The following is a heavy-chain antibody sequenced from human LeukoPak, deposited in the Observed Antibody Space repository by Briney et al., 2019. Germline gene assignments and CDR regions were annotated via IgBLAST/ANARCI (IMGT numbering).Heavy chain of an antibody. D-gene: IGHD3-16*02. V-gene: IGHV4/OR15-8*01. Sequence: SETLSLTRDVSGGSIDSTNWWNWVRQPPGKGLEWIGEIHHDGRINYNPSLKSRVTLSVDKSKNQFSLRLNSVTAADTAMYYCARSHDHLWGNYPDYWGQGTLVTASS. J-gene: IGHJ4*02. CDR3: ARSHDHLWGNYPDY. CDR2: IHHDGRI. CDR1: GGSIDSTNW.